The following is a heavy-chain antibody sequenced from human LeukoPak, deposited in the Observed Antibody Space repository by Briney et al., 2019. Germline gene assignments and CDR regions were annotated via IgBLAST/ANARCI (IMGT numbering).Heavy chain of an antibody. V-gene: IGHV4-39*07. Sequence: SETLSLTCTVSGGSISSSSYYWSWIRQPPGRGLEWIGEINHSGSTNYNPSLKSRVTISVDTSKNQFSLKLSSVTAADTAVYYCARGRSRLSGSRYYYGMDVWGQGTTVTVSS. J-gene: IGHJ6*02. CDR3: ARGRSRLSGSRYYYGMDV. D-gene: IGHD2-15*01. CDR1: GGSISSSSYY. CDR2: INHSGST.